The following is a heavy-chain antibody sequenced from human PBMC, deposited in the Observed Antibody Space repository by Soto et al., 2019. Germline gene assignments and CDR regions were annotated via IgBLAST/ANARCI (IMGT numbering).Heavy chain of an antibody. CDR1: GYTFTGYY. V-gene: IGHV1-2*02. D-gene: IGHD2-15*01. J-gene: IGHJ4*02. CDR2: INPNSGGT. CDR3: ARVNVVVVAATREYYFDY. Sequence: ASVKVSCKASGYTFTGYYMHWVRQAPGQGLEWMGWINPNSGGTNYAQKFQGRVTTTRDTSISTAYMELSRLRSDDTAVYYCARVNVVVVAATREYYFDYGGQGTLVTVSS.